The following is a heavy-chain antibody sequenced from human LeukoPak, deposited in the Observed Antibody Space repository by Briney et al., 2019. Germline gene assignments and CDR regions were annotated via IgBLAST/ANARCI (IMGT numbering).Heavy chain of an antibody. CDR3: ARRSSENYPDY. J-gene: IGHJ4*02. V-gene: IGHV5-51*01. CDR1: GYSFTNYW. D-gene: IGHD2-2*01. Sequence: GESLKISCKGSGYSFTNYWIGWVRQMPGKGLEWMGIIYPGDSDTRYSPSFQGQVTISADKSISTAYLQWSSLKASDTAIYYCARRSSENYPDYWGQGTQVSVSS. CDR2: IYPGDSDT.